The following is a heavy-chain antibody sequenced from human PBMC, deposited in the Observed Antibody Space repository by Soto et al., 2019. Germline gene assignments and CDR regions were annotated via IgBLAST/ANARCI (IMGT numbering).Heavy chain of an antibody. D-gene: IGHD2-21*02. J-gene: IGHJ3*02. V-gene: IGHV4-31*03. CDR1: GGSISSGGYY. Sequence: SETLSLTCTVSGGSISSGGYYWSWIRQHPGKGLEWIGYIYYSGSTYYNPSLKSRVTISVDTSKNQFSLKLSSVTAADTAVYYCARDSTAPPNDPGQTVKWAFDIWGQGTMVTVSS. CDR2: IYYSGST. CDR3: ARDSTAPPNDPGQTVKWAFDI.